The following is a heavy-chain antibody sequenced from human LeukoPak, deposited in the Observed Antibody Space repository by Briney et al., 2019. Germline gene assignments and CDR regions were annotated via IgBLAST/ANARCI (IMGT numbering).Heavy chain of an antibody. CDR2: IKTKTDGGTT. Sequence: PGGSLRLSCAASGFTFSNAWMNWVRQAPGKGLEWVARIKTKTDGGTTDYAAPVKGRFTISRDDSKNTVYLQMNSLKTEGTAVYYCVSQYFDFWGQGTLVTVSS. CDR1: GFTFSNAW. J-gene: IGHJ4*02. CDR3: VSQYFDF. V-gene: IGHV3-15*01.